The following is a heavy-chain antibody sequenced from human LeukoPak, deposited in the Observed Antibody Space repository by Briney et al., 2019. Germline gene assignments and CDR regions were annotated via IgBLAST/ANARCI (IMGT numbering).Heavy chain of an antibody. J-gene: IGHJ3*02. CDR2: IKSKTDGGTT. Sequence: PGGSLRLSCAASGFTFSDYYMSWIRQAPGKGLEWVGRIKSKTDGGTTDYAAPVKGRFTISRDDSKNTLYLQMNSLKTEDTAVYYCTTDGFQNDYGDWADAFDIWGQGTMVTVSS. CDR3: TTDGFQNDYGDWADAFDI. CDR1: GFTFSDYY. V-gene: IGHV3-15*01. D-gene: IGHD4-17*01.